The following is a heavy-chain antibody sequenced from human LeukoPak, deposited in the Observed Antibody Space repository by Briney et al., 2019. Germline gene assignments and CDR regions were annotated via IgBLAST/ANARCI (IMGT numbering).Heavy chain of an antibody. Sequence: ASVKVSCKASGYTFTSYGISWVRQAPGQGLEWMGWISAYNGNTNYAQKLQGRVTMTTDTSTSTAYMELRSLRSDDMAVYYCARHGSDYYDSSGQYFQHWGQGTLVTVSS. D-gene: IGHD3-22*01. CDR3: ARHGSDYYDSSGQYFQH. CDR2: ISAYNGNT. CDR1: GYTFTSYG. J-gene: IGHJ1*01. V-gene: IGHV1-18*03.